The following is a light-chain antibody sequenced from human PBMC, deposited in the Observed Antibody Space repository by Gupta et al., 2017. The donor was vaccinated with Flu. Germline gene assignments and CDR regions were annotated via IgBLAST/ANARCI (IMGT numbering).Light chain of an antibody. CDR1: RGISNY. CDR3: QKYDSAPRT. CDR2: AIS. V-gene: IGKV1-27*01. Sequence: DIQMTQSPSSLSASVGDRVTITCRASRGISNYLAWYQQRPGKIPKLLIYAISNLQSGVPSRFSGSGSGTDFTLTISSLQPEDVATYYCQKYDSAPRTFGQGTKVEI. J-gene: IGKJ1*01.